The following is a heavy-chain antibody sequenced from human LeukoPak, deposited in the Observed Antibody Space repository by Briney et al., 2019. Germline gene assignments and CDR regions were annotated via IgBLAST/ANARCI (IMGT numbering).Heavy chain of an antibody. CDR3: ARGMEVVRGVIID. CDR2: IYYSGST. CDR1: GGSISSSSYY. V-gene: IGHV4-39*07. D-gene: IGHD3-10*01. Sequence: SETLSLTCTVSGGSISSSSYYWGWIRQPPGKGLEWIWSIYYSGSTYYNPSLKSRVTISVDTSKNQSSLKLSSVTAADTAVYYCARGMEVVRGVIIDWGQGTLVTASS. J-gene: IGHJ4*02.